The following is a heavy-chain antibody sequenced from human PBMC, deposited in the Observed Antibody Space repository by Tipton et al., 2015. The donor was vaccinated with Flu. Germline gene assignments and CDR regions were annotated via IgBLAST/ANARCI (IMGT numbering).Heavy chain of an antibody. CDR2: LSYSGNT. D-gene: IGHD3-10*02. V-gene: IGHV4-59*02. CDR1: GGSVNSYF. CDR3: ARLSYYDVDLKNFYFDY. Sequence: QLVQSGAEVKPSETLSLTCTVSGGSVNSYFWSWIRQPPGKGLEWIGGLSYSGNTYYNPSLRSRVVISVDTSKNQFSLKLTSVTAADTAVYYCARLSYYDVDLKNFYFDYWGQGALVTVSS. J-gene: IGHJ4*02.